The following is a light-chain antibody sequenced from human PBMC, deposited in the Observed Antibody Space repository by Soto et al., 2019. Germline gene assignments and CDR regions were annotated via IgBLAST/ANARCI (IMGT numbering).Light chain of an antibody. CDR3: QQYGSSPRT. CDR1: QSVSSSY. J-gene: IGKJ1*01. CDR2: GAS. Sequence: EIVLTQSPGTLSLSPGERATLSCRASQSVSSSYLAWYQQKPGQAPRLLIYGASNRATGIPDRFSGSGSGTEFTLSISRLEPEDFAVYYCQQYGSSPRTFGQGTKVEIK. V-gene: IGKV3-20*01.